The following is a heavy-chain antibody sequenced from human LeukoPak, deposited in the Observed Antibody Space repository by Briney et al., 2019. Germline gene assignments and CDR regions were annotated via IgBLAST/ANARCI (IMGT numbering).Heavy chain of an antibody. Sequence: SETLSLTCDGSGYSITGYFWGWIRQPPGKGLEYIGSVYHSGRTYFNPSLKSRVIMALDTSKNQFSLNLRSVTAADTAVYYCVGHYYGGNGYFDYWGQGILVIVSS. V-gene: IGHV4-38-2*01. D-gene: IGHD4-23*01. CDR2: VYHSGRT. CDR1: GYSITGYF. J-gene: IGHJ4*02. CDR3: VGHYYGGNGYFDY.